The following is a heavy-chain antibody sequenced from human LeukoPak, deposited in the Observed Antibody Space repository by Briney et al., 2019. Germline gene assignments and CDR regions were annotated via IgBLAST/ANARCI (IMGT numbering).Heavy chain of an antibody. D-gene: IGHD2-2*03. CDR1: GYTFTSYA. Sequence: ASVKVSCKASGYTFTSYAMHWVRQAPGQRLEWMGWINAGNGNTKYSQKFQGRVTITRDTSASTAYMELRSLRSDDTAVYYCARDGWTYGMDVWGKGTTVTVSS. CDR2: INAGNGNT. CDR3: ARDGWTYGMDV. J-gene: IGHJ6*04. V-gene: IGHV1-3*01.